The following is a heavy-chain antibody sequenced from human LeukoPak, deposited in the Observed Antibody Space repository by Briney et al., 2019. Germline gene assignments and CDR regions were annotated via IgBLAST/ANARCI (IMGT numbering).Heavy chain of an antibody. J-gene: IGHJ4*02. Sequence: GGSLRLSCAASGFTFSSYSMNWVRQAPGKGLECVSSISSSSSYIYYADSVKGRFTISRDNAKNSLYLQMNSLRAEDTAVYYCARANYDFWSGSDYWGQGTLVTVSS. CDR2: ISSSSSYI. CDR1: GFTFSSYS. CDR3: ARANYDFWSGSDY. V-gene: IGHV3-21*01. D-gene: IGHD3-3*01.